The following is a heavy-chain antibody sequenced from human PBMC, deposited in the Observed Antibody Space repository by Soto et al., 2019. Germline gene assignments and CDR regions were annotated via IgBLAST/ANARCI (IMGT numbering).Heavy chain of an antibody. D-gene: IGHD6-19*01. J-gene: IGHJ6*02. CDR2: IYYSGST. V-gene: IGHV4-31*03. CDR1: GGSISSGGYY. CDR3: ARNEADTYGMDV. Sequence: LSLTCTVSGGSISSGGYYWSWIRQHPGKGLEWIGYIYYSGSTYYNPSLKSRVTISVDTSKNQFSLKLSSVTAADTAVYYCARNEADTYGMDVWGQGTTVTVSS.